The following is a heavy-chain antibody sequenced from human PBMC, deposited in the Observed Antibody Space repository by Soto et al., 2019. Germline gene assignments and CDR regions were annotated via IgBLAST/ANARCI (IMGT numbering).Heavy chain of an antibody. D-gene: IGHD1-7*01. CDR3: AREGLTGTIGLYYYYALDV. J-gene: IGHJ6*02. V-gene: IGHV4-59*01. CDR2: IYYSGST. CDR1: GGSISSYY. Sequence: QVQLQESGPGLVKPSETLSLTCTVSGGSISSYYWNWIRQPPGKGLEWIGYIYYSGSTNYNPSLKRRVTISVDTAKTQFSLKLSSVTAADTAVYYCAREGLTGTIGLYYYYALDVWGQGTTVTVSS.